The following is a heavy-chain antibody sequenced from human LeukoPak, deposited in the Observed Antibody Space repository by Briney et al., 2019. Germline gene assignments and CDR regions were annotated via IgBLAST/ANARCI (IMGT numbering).Heavy chain of an antibody. D-gene: IGHD3-22*01. CDR1: GFTFSSYS. CDR3: TRYYDYDSRGYYYYFDY. V-gene: IGHV3-21*01. CDR2: ISSSSSYI. Sequence: GGSLRLSCAASGFTFSSYSLNWVRQAPGKGLEWVSSISSSSSYIYYADSVKGRFTISRDNAKNSLYLQMNSLRAEDTALYYCTRYYDYDSRGYYYYFDYWGQGTLVTVSS. J-gene: IGHJ4*02.